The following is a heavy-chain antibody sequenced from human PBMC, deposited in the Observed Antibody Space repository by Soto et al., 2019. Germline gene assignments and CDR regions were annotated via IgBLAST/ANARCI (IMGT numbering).Heavy chain of an antibody. Sequence: QVQLVQSGAEVKKPGSSVKVSCKASGGTFSSYAISWVRQAPGQGLEWMGGIIPVFGTANYAQKFQGRVTITADESTITAYMELSSLRSEDTAVYYCARGRKTVVVPAAIRGYYYYGMDVWGQGTTVTVSS. J-gene: IGHJ6*02. D-gene: IGHD2-2*02. CDR3: ARGRKTVVVPAAIRGYYYYGMDV. CDR1: GGTFSSYA. CDR2: IIPVFGTA. V-gene: IGHV1-69*01.